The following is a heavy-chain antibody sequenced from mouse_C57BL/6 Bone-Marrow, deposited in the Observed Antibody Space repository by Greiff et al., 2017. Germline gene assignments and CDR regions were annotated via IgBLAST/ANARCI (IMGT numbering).Heavy chain of an antibody. CDR2: INPNNGGT. D-gene: IGHD1-1*01. CDR3: ARPVITTVTPWFAY. J-gene: IGHJ3*01. CDR1: GYTFTDYN. V-gene: IGHV1-18*01. Sequence: EVQLQQSGPELVKPGASVKIPCKASGYTFTDYNMDWVKQSHGKSLEWIGDINPNNGGTIYNQKFKGKATLTVAKSSSTAYMELRSLTSEDTAVYYCARPVITTVTPWFAYWGQGTLVTVSA.